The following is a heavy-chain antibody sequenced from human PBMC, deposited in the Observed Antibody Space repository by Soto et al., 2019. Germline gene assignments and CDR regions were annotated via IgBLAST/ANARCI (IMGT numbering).Heavy chain of an antibody. Sequence: GSPRLSCAASWFTSRSYWVYWVRPAPGKGVGCVSRISNDGSSTNYADSVKGRFTISRDNAKNTVYLQMNSLRAEDTAVYYCARDTYYYDSSDHFSADAFDIWGQGTMVTVSS. J-gene: IGHJ3*02. CDR1: WFTSRSYW. V-gene: IGHV3-74*01. CDR3: ARDTYYYDSSDHFSADAFDI. D-gene: IGHD3-22*01. CDR2: ISNDGSST.